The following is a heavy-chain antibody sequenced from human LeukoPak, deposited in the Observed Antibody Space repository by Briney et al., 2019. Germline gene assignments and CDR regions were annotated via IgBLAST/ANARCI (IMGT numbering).Heavy chain of an antibody. D-gene: IGHD3-22*01. Sequence: ASVKVSCKASGYTFTSNGISWVRQAPGQGLEWMGWISGYNGNTNYTQKIQGRVTMTTDTSTSTAYMELRSLRSDDTAVYYCARAGQRITMIVVVTSWFDPWGQGTLVTVSS. J-gene: IGHJ5*02. V-gene: IGHV1-18*01. CDR1: GYTFTSNG. CDR3: ARAGQRITMIVVVTSWFDP. CDR2: ISGYNGNT.